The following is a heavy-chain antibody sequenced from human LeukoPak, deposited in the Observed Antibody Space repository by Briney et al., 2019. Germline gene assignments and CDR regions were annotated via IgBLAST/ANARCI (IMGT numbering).Heavy chain of an antibody. CDR1: GGSISSYY. CDR3: ARTSESYDSSGYYSYYFDY. J-gene: IGHJ4*02. Sequence: SETLSLTCTVSGGSISSYYWSWIRQPPGKGLEWIGFIYYSGSTHYKPSPKSRGTISVDTSKNQYSLKLSSVTAADTAVYYCARTSESYDSSGYYSYYFDYWGQGTLVTVSS. CDR2: IYYSGST. V-gene: IGHV4-59*01. D-gene: IGHD3-22*01.